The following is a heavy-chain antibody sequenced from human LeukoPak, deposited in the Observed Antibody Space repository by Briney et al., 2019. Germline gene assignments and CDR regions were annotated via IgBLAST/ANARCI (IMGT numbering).Heavy chain of an antibody. Sequence: ASVKVSCKASGYTFTGYYMHWVRQAPGQGLEWMGIINPSGGSTSYAQKFQGRVTMTRDTSTSTAYMELSSLRSEDTAVYYCATAQLRYFDWLLLGYWGQGTLVTVSS. CDR2: INPSGGST. D-gene: IGHD3-9*01. V-gene: IGHV1-46*01. J-gene: IGHJ4*02. CDR3: ATAQLRYFDWLLLGY. CDR1: GYTFTGYY.